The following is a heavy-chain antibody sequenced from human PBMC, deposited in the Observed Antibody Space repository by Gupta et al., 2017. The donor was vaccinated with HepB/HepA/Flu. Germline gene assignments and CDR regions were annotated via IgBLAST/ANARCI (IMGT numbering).Heavy chain of an antibody. V-gene: IGHV3-43*02. D-gene: IGHD6-13*01. Sequence: EVQLVESGGGVAQPGGSLRLSCAACGFRFEDYAMHWVRQAPGKGLEWASLIRGDGSTTYYSDSVRGRFTISRDNSKNSLYLILKSLRSEDTAFYYCARASSWRGTFTDWGQGTLVTVSS. CDR1: GFRFEDYA. CDR2: IRGDGSTT. CDR3: ARASSWRGTFTD. J-gene: IGHJ4*02.